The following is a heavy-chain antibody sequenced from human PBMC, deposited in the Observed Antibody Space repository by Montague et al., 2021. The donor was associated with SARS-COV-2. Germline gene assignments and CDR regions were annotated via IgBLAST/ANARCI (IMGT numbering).Heavy chain of an antibody. J-gene: IGHJ4*02. CDR1: GGSISSSHW. Sequence: SETLSLTCAVSGGSISSSHWWSWVRQPPGKGLEWIGEIYHSGNTNYNPSLQSRFTISVDKSKNQFSLRLSSVTAADTAVYYCARSSILGAHRFDYWGQGTLVTVSS. D-gene: IGHD3-16*01. CDR2: IYHSGNT. CDR3: ARSSILGAHRFDY. V-gene: IGHV4-4*02.